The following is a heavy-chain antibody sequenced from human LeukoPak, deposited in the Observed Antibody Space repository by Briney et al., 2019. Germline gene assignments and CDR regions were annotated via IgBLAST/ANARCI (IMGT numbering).Heavy chain of an antibody. J-gene: IGHJ5*02. CDR2: TYCRSKWYY. Sequence: SQTLSLTCAIAGDSVSSNSAAWDWIRQSPSRGLEWLGWTYCRSKWYYDYAVSVKSRITINPDTSKNQFSLQLNSVTPEDTAVYYCARYGDGWFDPWGQGTLVTVSS. D-gene: IGHD4-17*01. V-gene: IGHV6-1*01. CDR1: GDSVSSNSAA. CDR3: ARYGDGWFDP.